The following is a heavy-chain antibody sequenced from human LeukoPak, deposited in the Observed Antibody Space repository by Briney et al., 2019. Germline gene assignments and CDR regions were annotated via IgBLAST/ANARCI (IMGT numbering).Heavy chain of an antibody. CDR2: INEDGSKI. J-gene: IGHJ4*02. Sequence: PGGSVRLSCEASGFRLDNYWMTWVRQAPGKGLEWVADINEDGSKIYSLDSVKGRFTISRDNAKNSLSLQLNTLRAEDTAVYYCARWSHVSGRWFLDNWGRGTLVSVSS. CDR3: ARWSHVSGRWFLDN. D-gene: IGHD3-10*01. V-gene: IGHV3-7*03. CDR1: GFRLDNYW.